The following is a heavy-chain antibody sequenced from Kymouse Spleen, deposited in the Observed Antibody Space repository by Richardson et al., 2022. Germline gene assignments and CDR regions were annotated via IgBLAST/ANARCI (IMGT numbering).Heavy chain of an antibody. J-gene: IGHJ6*02. CDR2: INSDGSST. D-gene: IGHD3-9*01. Sequence: EVQLVESGGGLVQPGGSLRLSCAASGFTFSSYWMHWVRQAPGKGLVWVSRINSDGSSTSYADSVKGRFTISRDNAKNTLYLQMNSLRAEDTAVYYCARDYDILTGYSLYYYYYYGMDVWGQGTTVTVSS. V-gene: IGHV3-74*01. CDR1: GFTFSSYW. CDR3: ARDYDILTGYSLYYYYYYGMDV.